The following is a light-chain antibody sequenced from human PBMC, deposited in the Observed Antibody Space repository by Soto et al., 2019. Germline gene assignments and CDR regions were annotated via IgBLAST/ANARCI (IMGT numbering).Light chain of an antibody. CDR2: GAS. J-gene: IGKJ1*01. CDR3: QQYGSEWT. V-gene: IGKV3-20*01. Sequence: EIVLTQSPGTLSLSPGERATLSCRASQSVSSSYLAWYQQKPGQAPRLLIYGASSRATGIPDRFSGSGSGTNFTLTSSRLEPQDFAVYYRQQYGSEWTFGQGTKVEIK. CDR1: QSVSSSY.